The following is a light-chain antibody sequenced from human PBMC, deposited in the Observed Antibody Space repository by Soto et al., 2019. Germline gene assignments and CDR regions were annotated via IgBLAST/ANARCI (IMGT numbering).Light chain of an antibody. V-gene: IGKV3-20*01. CDR2: GAS. CDR3: QQYGSSPTST. Sequence: EIVLTQSPGTLSLSPGERATLSCRASQSVSSSSLAWYQQKPGQAPRLLIYGASSRATGIPDRFSGSGSGTDFTLTISRLDPEDFAVYYCQQYGSSPTSTFGQGTKVEIK. J-gene: IGKJ1*01. CDR1: QSVSSSS.